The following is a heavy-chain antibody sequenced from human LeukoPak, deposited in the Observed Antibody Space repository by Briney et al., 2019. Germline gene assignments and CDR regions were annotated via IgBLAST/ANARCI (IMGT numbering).Heavy chain of an antibody. D-gene: IGHD6-19*01. CDR3: AKTVAGYWYFDL. CDR1: GGSISSYF. J-gene: IGHJ2*01. Sequence: SETLSLTCTVSGGSISSYFWSWIRQPPGKALEWIGYIYYSGSTNYNPSLKSRVTISVDPSKNQFSLKLNSVTAADTAVYYCAKTVAGYWYFDLWGRGTLVTVSS. V-gene: IGHV4-59*08. CDR2: IYYSGST.